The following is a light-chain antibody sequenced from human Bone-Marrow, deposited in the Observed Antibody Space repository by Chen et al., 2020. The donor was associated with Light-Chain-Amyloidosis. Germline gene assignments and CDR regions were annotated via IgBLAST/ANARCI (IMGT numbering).Light chain of an antibody. CDR1: SSDVGADNH. CDR3: SSYTITPPLV. CDR2: EVT. V-gene: IGLV2-14*01. J-gene: IGLJ1*01. Sequence: QSALTQPASVSGSRGQSDSISCTGTSSDVGADNHVSWYQQHPDKSPKLILYEVTNRPSWVPDRFSGYKSDNTAFLTISGLQTEDEADYFCSSYTITPPLVFGSGTTVTVL.